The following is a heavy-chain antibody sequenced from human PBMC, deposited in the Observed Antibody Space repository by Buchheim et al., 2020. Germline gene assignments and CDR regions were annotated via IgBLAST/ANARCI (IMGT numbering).Heavy chain of an antibody. D-gene: IGHD3-10*01. CDR1: GFTFIGYA. V-gene: IGHV3-23*01. CDR3: AKDLTGVRGVIITYYFIY. CDR2: ISGTTGAT. J-gene: IGHJ4*02. Sequence: EVQLLESGGGLVQPGGSLRLSCTVSGFTFIGYAVSWVRQTPGKGLEWVSTISGTTGATYYTDSVQGRFTISRDDSKSTLYLQMDSLRVEDTATYYCAKDLTGVRGVIITYYFIYWGQGTL.